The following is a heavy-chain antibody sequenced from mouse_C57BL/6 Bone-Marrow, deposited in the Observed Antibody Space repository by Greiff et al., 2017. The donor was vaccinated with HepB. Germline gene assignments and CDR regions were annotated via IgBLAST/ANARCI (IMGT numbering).Heavy chain of an antibody. J-gene: IGHJ2*01. D-gene: IGHD1-1*01. Sequence: EAQLQQSGAELVRPGASVKLSCTASGFNIKDDYMHWVKQRPEQGLEWIGWIDPENGDTEYASKFQGKATITADTSSNTAYLQLSSLTSEDTAVYYCLLTTVVAHYFDYWGQGTTLTVSS. CDR3: LLTTVVAHYFDY. CDR2: IDPENGDT. CDR1: GFNIKDDY. V-gene: IGHV14-4*01.